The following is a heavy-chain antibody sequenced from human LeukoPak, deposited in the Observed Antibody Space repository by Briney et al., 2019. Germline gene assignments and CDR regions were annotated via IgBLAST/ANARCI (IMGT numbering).Heavy chain of an antibody. Sequence: SETLSLTCTVSGGSISSYYWNWIRQPPGKGLEWIGYIYYSGSTNYNPSLKSRVTISLATSKNQFSLKLSSVTAADTAVYYYAAYNDLLTAYYAWGQGTLVTVSS. J-gene: IGHJ5*02. CDR3: AAYNDLLTAYYA. D-gene: IGHD3-9*01. CDR2: IYYSGST. CDR1: GGSISSYY. V-gene: IGHV4-59*01.